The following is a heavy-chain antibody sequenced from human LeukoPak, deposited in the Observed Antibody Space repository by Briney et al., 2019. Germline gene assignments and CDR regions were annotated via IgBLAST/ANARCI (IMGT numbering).Heavy chain of an antibody. Sequence: SQTLSLTCALSGASLSSNTSAWIWIRQSPSRGLEFLGRTYYRSKWYNDYAVSVKSRITINPDTPKNQFSLQLSSVTPEDTAVYYCARARILTRPLHINWFDPWGQGTLVTVSS. J-gene: IGHJ5*02. D-gene: IGHD2-8*01. CDR2: TYYRSKWYN. V-gene: IGHV6-1*01. CDR3: ARARILTRPLHINWFDP. CDR1: GASLSSNTSA.